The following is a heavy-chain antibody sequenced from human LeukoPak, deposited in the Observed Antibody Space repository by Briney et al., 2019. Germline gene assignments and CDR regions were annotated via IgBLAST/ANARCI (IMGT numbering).Heavy chain of an antibody. V-gene: IGHV1-18*01. CDR2: ISAYNGNT. J-gene: IGHJ3*02. CDR1: GYTFTSYG. D-gene: IGHD2-2*01. CDR3: ARPTKRGYQLRLDAFDI. Sequence: GASVKVSCKASGYTFTSYGISWVRQAPGQGLEWMGWISAYNGNTNYAQKLQGRVTMTTDTSTSTAYMELRSLRSDDTAVYYCARPTKRGYQLRLDAFDIWGQGTMVTVSS.